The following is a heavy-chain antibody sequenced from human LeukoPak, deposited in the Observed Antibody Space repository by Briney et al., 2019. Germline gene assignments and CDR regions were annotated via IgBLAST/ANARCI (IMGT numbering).Heavy chain of an antibody. D-gene: IGHD2-15*01. J-gene: IGHJ3*02. V-gene: IGHV5-51*01. CDR2: IYPGDSDT. Sequence: GESLKISCKGSGYSFTSYWIGWVRQMPGKGLEWMGIIYPGDSDTRYSPSFQGQVTISADKSISTAYLQWSSLKASDTAMYYCARQWGHCSGGSCQLVAFDIWGQGTMVTVSS. CDR3: ARQWGHCSGGSCQLVAFDI. CDR1: GYSFTSYW.